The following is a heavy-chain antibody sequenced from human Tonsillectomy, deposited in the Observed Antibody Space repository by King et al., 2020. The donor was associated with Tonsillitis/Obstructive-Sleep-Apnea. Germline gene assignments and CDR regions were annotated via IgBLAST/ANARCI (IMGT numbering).Heavy chain of an antibody. CDR2: IYYSGST. V-gene: IGHV4-39*01. D-gene: IGHD1-20*01. J-gene: IGHJ4*02. CDR3: ARRGAITDYDY. CDR1: GVSISSSSYY. Sequence: QLQESGPGLVKPSETLSLTFPVSGVSISSSSYYWGWIRQPPGKGLEWIGSIYYSGSTYSNPALKSRVTISVDTSKNQFALKLSSVTAADTAVYYCARRGAITDYDYWGQGTLVTVSS.